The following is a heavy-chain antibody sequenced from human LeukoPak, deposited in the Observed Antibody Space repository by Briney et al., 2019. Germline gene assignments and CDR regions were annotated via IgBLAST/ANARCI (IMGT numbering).Heavy chain of an antibody. CDR3: ARVPGDSHGYGYFDY. CDR2: IFYSGST. CDR1: GASISSYS. V-gene: IGHV4-59*01. Sequence: PSETLSLTCTVSGASISSYSWSWIRQPPGKGLEWIGYIFYSGSTNYSPSLKSRVTISVDTSKGQFSLKLSSVTAADTAVYYCARVPGDSHGYGYFDYWGQGTLVTVSS. J-gene: IGHJ4*02. D-gene: IGHD5-18*01.